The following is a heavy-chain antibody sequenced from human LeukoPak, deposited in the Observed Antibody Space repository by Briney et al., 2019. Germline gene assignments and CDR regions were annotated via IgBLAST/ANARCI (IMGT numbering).Heavy chain of an antibody. Sequence: GGSLRLSCAASGFPFSSYWMSWVRQAPGKGLEWVANINQDGSEKYYVDSVKGRFTISRDNAKNSLYLQMNSLRAEDTAVYYCARDGHSSSWYGTFGINYYYGMDVWGQGTTVTVSS. CDR3: ARDGHSSSWYGTFGINYYYGMDV. J-gene: IGHJ6*02. CDR2: INQDGSEK. CDR1: GFPFSSYW. D-gene: IGHD6-13*01. V-gene: IGHV3-7*01.